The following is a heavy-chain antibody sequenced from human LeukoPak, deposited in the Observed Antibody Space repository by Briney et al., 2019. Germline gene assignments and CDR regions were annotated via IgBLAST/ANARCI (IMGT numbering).Heavy chain of an antibody. Sequence: SETLSLTCAIHGGSFSGYYWSWIRQPPGKGLEWIGEINHSGSTNYNPSLKSRVTISVDTSKNQFSLKLSSVTAADTAVYYCARGIPRNLYCSSTSCWRWFDPWGQGTLVTVSS. V-gene: IGHV4-34*01. J-gene: IGHJ5*02. CDR3: ARGIPRNLYCSSTSCWRWFDP. D-gene: IGHD2-2*01. CDR2: INHSGST. CDR1: GGSFSGYY.